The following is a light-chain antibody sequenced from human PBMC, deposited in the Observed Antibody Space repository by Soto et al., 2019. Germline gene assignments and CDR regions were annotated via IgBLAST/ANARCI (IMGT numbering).Light chain of an antibody. CDR2: TAS. CDR1: QSLNTA. J-gene: IGKJ1*01. V-gene: IGKV1-5*03. CDR3: QQHISYPRT. Sequence: DIQMTQSPSTLSASVGDRVTITCRASQSLNTALAWYQQKPGKAPRLLIYTASNLESGVPSRFSGSGSGTEFTLTNSSLQTDDFATYYCQQHISYPRTFGQGTKVEIK.